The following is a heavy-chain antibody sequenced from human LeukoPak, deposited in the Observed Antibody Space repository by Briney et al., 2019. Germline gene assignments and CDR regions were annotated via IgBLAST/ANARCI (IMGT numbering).Heavy chain of an antibody. V-gene: IGHV4-59*08. D-gene: IGHD3-22*01. CDR2: INYSGST. CDR3: ARHDPLITMIIGERAFDI. CDR1: GGSISSSY. Sequence: SETLSLTCTVSGGSISSSYWSWIRQPPGKGLEWIGYINYSGSTNYNPSLKNRVTISVDTSRNQFSLRLSSVTAADTAVYYCARHDPLITMIIGERAFDIWVQGTMVTVPS. J-gene: IGHJ3*02.